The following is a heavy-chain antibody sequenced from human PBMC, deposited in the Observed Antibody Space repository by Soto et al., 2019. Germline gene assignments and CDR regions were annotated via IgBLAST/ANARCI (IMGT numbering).Heavy chain of an antibody. Sequence: QVPLVQSGAEVKKPGSSVKVSCKASGGTFSSYAISWVRQAPGQGLEWMGGIIPIFGTANYAQKFQGRVTITADESTSTAYMELRSLGSEDRAVYYCAREGPEGVDPHDAFDIWGQGTMVTVSP. CDR1: GGTFSSYA. J-gene: IGHJ3*02. D-gene: IGHD2-21*01. CDR2: IIPIFGTA. V-gene: IGHV1-69*12. CDR3: AREGPEGVDPHDAFDI.